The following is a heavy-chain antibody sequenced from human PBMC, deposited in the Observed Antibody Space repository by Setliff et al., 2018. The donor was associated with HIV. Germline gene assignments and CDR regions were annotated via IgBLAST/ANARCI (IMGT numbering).Heavy chain of an antibody. CDR3: ARSGKAVGSAGLGAFDI. CDR1: GYSFTSYW. J-gene: IGHJ3*02. CDR2: IYPGDSHT. V-gene: IGHV5-51*01. Sequence: GESLKISCTGSGYSFTSYWIGWVRQMPGKGLEWMGIIYPGDSHTRYSPSFQGQVTISADKSISTAYLQCSSLKASDTAMYYCARSGKAVGSAGLGAFDIWGQGTMVTV. D-gene: IGHD6-19*01.